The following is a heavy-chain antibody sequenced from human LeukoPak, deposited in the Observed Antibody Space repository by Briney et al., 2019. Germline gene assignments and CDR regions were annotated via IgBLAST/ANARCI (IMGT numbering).Heavy chain of an antibody. Sequence: SETLSLTCTVSGGSISSGSYYWSWIRQPAGKGLEWIGRIYTSGSTNYNPSLKSRVTISVDTSKNQFSLKLSSVTAADTAVYYCARGTRGYSGYDYLPTDYWGQGTLVTVSS. V-gene: IGHV4-61*02. J-gene: IGHJ4*02. CDR2: IYTSGST. CDR1: GGSISSGSYY. D-gene: IGHD5-12*01. CDR3: ARGTRGYSGYDYLPTDY.